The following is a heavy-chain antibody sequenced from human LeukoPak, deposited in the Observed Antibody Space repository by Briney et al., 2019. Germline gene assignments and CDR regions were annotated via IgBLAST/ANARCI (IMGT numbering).Heavy chain of an antibody. CDR2: LYHSGNI. CDR1: GDSINSGGYS. CDR3: ARDRIDAFDF. Sequence: SETLSLTCAVSGDSINSGGYSWNWVRQAPGKGLEWIGRLYHSGNIYYNPSLNSRVTISVDRSKNQLSLSLSSVTAADTAVYFCARDRIDAFDFWGQGTMVAVSS. V-gene: IGHV4-30-2*01. J-gene: IGHJ3*01.